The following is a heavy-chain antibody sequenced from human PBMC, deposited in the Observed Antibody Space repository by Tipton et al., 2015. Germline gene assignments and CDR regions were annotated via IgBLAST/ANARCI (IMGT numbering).Heavy chain of an antibody. Sequence: TLSLTCSVSSDSISKYYWSWIRQPPGKELEWIGYIQYSGNTNYNPSLKSRVTISVDTSKTQFSLKMSSVTASDTAVYYCARARGRHGGLFDSWGQGTLVTVSS. V-gene: IGHV4-59*01. CDR2: IQYSGNT. CDR1: SDSISKYY. D-gene: IGHD4-23*01. CDR3: ARARGRHGGLFDS. J-gene: IGHJ4*02.